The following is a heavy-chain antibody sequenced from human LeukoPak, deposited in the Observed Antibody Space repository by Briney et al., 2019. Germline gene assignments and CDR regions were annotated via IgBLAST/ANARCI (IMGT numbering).Heavy chain of an antibody. CDR2: ISYDGRNK. Sequence: PGGSLRLSCAASGFTFSSYGMHWVRQAPGKGLEWVAVISYDGRNKYYADSVKGRFTISRDNSKNTLYLQMNSLRAEDTAVYYCAKAEAGIVVVVAATEIYGMDVWGQGTTVTVSS. D-gene: IGHD2-15*01. J-gene: IGHJ6*02. CDR1: GFTFSSYG. V-gene: IGHV3-30*18. CDR3: AKAEAGIVVVVAATEIYGMDV.